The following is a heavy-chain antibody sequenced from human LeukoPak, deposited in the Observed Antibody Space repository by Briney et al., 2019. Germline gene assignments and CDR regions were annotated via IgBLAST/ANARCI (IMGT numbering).Heavy chain of an antibody. CDR3: ARRGYYYYGLDV. CDR2: IKEDGSER. Sequence: QPGGSLRLSCAASGFTFSSYWMTWVRQAPGKGLEWVANIKEDGSERYYVDSVKGRFAISRDNAKNSLYLQMNSLRAEDTAVYYCARRGYYYYGLDVWGQGTTVTVSS. V-gene: IGHV3-7*04. D-gene: IGHD3-10*01. CDR1: GFTFSSYW. J-gene: IGHJ6*02.